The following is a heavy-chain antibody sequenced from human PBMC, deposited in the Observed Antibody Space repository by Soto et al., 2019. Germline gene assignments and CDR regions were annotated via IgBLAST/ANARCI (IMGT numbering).Heavy chain of an antibody. J-gene: IGHJ3*02. D-gene: IGHD3-22*01. CDR3: ARDYLYLSNGYYSDVFDI. CDR1: GYTFTSYG. CDR2: VSAYDGDR. V-gene: IGHV1-18*01. Sequence: QAQLVQSGAEVKKPGASVKVSCKASGYTFTSYGISWVRQAPGQGLEWMGWVSAYDGDRNYAQKLQGRVTIPTDTPTTTAYMELRSLRSDDTAVYYCARDYLYLSNGYYSDVFDIWGQGTMVTVSS.